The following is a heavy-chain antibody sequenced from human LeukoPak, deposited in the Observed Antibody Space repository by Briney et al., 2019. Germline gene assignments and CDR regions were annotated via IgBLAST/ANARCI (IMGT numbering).Heavy chain of an antibody. V-gene: IGHV1-69*01. J-gene: IGHJ4*02. D-gene: IGHD2-21*01. Sequence: SVKVSCKASGGTFSSYAISWVRQAPGQVLEWMGGIIPIFCTANYAQKFQGRVTITSDESTSTAYMELSSLRSEDTAVYYCARVVGAYCGGDCYPFDYWGQGTLVTVSS. CDR2: IIPIFCTA. CDR3: ARVVGAYCGGDCYPFDY. CDR1: GGTFSSYA.